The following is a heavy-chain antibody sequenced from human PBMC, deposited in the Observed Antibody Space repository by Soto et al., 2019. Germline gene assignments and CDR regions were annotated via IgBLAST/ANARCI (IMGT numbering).Heavy chain of an antibody. CDR1: GGSISSGDYY. J-gene: IGHJ4*02. V-gene: IGHV4-30-4*01. D-gene: IGHD3-22*01. CDR2: IYYSGST. Sequence: PSETLSLTCTVSGGSISSGDYYWSWIRQPPGKGLEWIGYIYYSGSTYYNPSLKSRVTISVDTSKNQFSLKLSSVTAADTAVYCCARSQYYYDSSGYYASWGRGTLVTVSS. CDR3: ARSQYYYDSSGYYAS.